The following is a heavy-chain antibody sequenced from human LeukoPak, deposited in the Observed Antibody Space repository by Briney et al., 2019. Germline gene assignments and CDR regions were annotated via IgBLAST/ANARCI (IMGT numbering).Heavy chain of an antibody. Sequence: PSETLSLTCTVSGGSISSYYWSWIRQPPGKGLEWIGYIYYSGSTNYNPSLKSRVTISVDTSENQFSLKLSSVTAADTAVYYCARHDSSAWYGGVDHWGQGTLVTVSS. V-gene: IGHV4-59*08. J-gene: IGHJ4*02. CDR1: GGSISSYY. D-gene: IGHD6-19*01. CDR2: IYYSGST. CDR3: ARHDSSAWYGGVDH.